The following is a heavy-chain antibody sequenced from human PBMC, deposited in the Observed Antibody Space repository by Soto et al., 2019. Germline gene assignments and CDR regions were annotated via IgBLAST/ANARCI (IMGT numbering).Heavy chain of an antibody. J-gene: IGHJ4*02. D-gene: IGHD3-10*01. Sequence: EVQLVECGGGLVQPGGPLRLSCAASGFTFISFCLSWVRQAPGKGLEWGANIKQVGSDKYYWDFVNGRFTISRDNAKNPLYLQMNSHRAEDTAVYYCVPGEIRYFDYWGQGTLVTVSS. V-gene: IGHV3-7*01. CDR2: IKQVGSDK. CDR1: GFTFISFC. CDR3: VPGEIRYFDY.